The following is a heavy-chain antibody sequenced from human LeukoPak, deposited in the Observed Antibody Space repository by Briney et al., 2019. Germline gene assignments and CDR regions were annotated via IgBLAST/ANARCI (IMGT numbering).Heavy chain of an antibody. J-gene: IGHJ6*03. CDR1: GGSISSSS. Sequence: PSETLSLTCTVSGGSISSSSYYWGWIRQPPGKGLEWVSSISSSSSYIYYADSVKGRFTISRDNAKNSLYLQMNSLRAEDTAVYYCARVPAANYYMDVWGKGTTVTVSS. V-gene: IGHV3-21*01. CDR2: ISSSSSYI. D-gene: IGHD2-2*01. CDR3: ARVPAANYYMDV.